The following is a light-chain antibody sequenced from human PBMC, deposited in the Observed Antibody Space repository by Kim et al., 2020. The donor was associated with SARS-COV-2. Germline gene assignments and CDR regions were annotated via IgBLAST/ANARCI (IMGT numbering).Light chain of an antibody. CDR1: SLRRYY. J-gene: IGLJ2*01. CDR3: KSRDSSGKVV. CDR2: GKN. V-gene: IGLV3-19*01. Sequence: SSELTQDPAVSLALGQTVRITCQGDSLRRYYASWYQQKPGQAPILVIYGKNNRPSGIPDRFSGSSSGNTASLTITGAQADEEADYYCKSRDSSGKVVFGGGTKVTVL.